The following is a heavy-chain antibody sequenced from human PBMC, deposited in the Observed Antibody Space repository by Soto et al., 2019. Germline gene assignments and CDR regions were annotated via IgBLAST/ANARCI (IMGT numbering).Heavy chain of an antibody. CDR2: IYYSGST. D-gene: IGHD6-6*01. CDR1: GGSVSSGSYY. V-gene: IGHV4-39*01. CDR3: AKEYSSSWSWFDP. J-gene: IGHJ5*02. Sequence: PSETLSLTCTVSGGSVSSGSYYWSWIRQPPGKGLEWIGSIYYSGSTYYNPSLKSRVTISVDTSKNQFSLKLSSVTAADTAVYYCAKEYSSSWSWFDPWGQGTLVTVSS.